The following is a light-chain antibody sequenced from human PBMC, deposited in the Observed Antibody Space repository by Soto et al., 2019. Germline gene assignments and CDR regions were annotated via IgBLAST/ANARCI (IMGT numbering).Light chain of an antibody. V-gene: IGKV1-5*01. J-gene: IGKJ1*01. Sequence: DIQMTQSPSTLSASVGDRVTITFRASQSISSWLACYQQKPGKAPKLLIYDASSLESGVPSRSSGSGSGTEFTLTITSLQAEDVAVYYCQQYHSTPWAFGQGTKVDIK. CDR2: DAS. CDR1: QSISSW. CDR3: QQYHSTPWA.